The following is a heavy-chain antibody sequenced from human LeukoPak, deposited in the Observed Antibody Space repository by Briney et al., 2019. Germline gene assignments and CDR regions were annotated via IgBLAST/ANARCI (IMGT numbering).Heavy chain of an antibody. D-gene: IGHD7-27*01. CDR2: ISNSGHRT. Sequence: GGSLRLSCAASGFTYSNFAMHWVRQTPGKGLQYVAAISNSGHRTHYVDSVQGRFTVSRDNSKNTLYLQMGSLRPEDTALYYCARGLSGSSDKWGQGVLVAVSS. V-gene: IGHV3-64*02. CDR1: GFTYSNFA. J-gene: IGHJ1*01. CDR3: ARGLSGSSDK.